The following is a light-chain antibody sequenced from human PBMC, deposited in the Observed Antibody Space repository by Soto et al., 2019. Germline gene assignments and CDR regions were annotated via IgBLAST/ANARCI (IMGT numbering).Light chain of an antibody. CDR1: SSDVGAYNS. CDR3: SLFVGNYPRHVA. CDR2: DVN. V-gene: IGLV2-11*01. Sequence: QSALTQPRSVSGSPGQSVTISCTGTSSDVGAYNSVSWYQQHPGRAPKLLIYDVNKGPSGVPDRFSGSKSGNTASLTISGLQAEDEAAYYCSLFVGNYPRHVAFGGGTKLTVL. J-gene: IGLJ2*01.